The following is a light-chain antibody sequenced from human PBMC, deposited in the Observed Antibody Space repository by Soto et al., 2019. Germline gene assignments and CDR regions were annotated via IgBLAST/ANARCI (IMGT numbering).Light chain of an antibody. CDR1: QSVSSN. Sequence: EIVMTQSPGTLSVSPGERATLSCRTSQSVSSNLAWYQQSPGQAPRLLFYGASTRATGIPARFSGSGFGTDFTLTIHSLQSEDFAVYYCQQYDNWPWTLGQGTKVDIK. J-gene: IGKJ1*01. CDR3: QQYDNWPWT. CDR2: GAS. V-gene: IGKV3-15*01.